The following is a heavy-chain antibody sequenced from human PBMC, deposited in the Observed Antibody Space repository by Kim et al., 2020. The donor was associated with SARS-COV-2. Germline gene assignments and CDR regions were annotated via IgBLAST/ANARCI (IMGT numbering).Heavy chain of an antibody. V-gene: IGHV3-23*01. CDR1: GFTFSNYA. Sequence: GGSLRLSCAASGFTFSNYAMSWVRQAPGKGLEWVFSLSGRACRPSFAVSLPVRSTNCRDNSKNTLYLVMSSLRAEATAEYYCARDARSHSSGWNYWGQG. CDR3: ARDARSHSSGWNY. CDR2: LSGRACRP. J-gene: IGHJ4*02. D-gene: IGHD6-19*01.